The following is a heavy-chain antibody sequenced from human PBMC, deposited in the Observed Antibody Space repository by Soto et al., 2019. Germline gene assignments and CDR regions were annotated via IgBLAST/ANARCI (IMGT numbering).Heavy chain of an antibody. CDR2: INHSGST. D-gene: IGHD2-2*01. CDR3: ARGYCSSTSCLGNWFDP. J-gene: IGHJ5*02. Sequence: SETLSLTCAVYGGSFSGYYWSWIRQPPGKGLEWIGEINHSGSTNYNPSLKSRVTISVDTSKNQFSLKLSSVTAADTAAYYCARGYCSSTSCLGNWFDPWGQGTLVTVSS. V-gene: IGHV4-34*01. CDR1: GGSFSGYY.